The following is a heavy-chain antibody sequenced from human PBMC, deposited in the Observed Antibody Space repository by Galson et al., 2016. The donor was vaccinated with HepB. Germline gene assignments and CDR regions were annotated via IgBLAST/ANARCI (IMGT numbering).Heavy chain of an antibody. Sequence: SVKVSCKASGYNFNNYGISWVRQAPGQGLEWMGWISTYNGNTNYAQKFQGRVAMTTDTSTTTVYMELRSLRSDDTAVYYCARDFYDPGNSRRDDVFDIWGQGTMVTVSS. CDR1: GYNFNNYG. J-gene: IGHJ3*02. V-gene: IGHV1-18*01. CDR3: ARDFYDPGNSRRDDVFDI. D-gene: IGHD3-16*01. CDR2: ISTYNGNT.